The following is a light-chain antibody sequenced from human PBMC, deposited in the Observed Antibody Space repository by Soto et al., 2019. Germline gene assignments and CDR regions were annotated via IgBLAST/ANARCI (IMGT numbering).Light chain of an antibody. CDR3: QSYDNSLTGSNV. J-gene: IGLJ1*01. CDR1: SSNIGAGHD. V-gene: IGLV1-40*01. CDR2: GNS. Sequence: QSVLTQPPSVSGAPGQSVTISCTGSSSNIGAGHDVHWYQQFPGTAPKVLIYGNSNRPSGVPDRLSGSKSGTSASLAITGLQAEDEADYYCQSYDNSLTGSNVFGTGTKLTVL.